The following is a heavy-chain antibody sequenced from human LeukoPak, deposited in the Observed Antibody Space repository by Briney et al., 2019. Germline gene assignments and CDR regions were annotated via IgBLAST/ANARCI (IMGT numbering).Heavy chain of an antibody. J-gene: IGHJ4*02. V-gene: IGHV4-34*01. CDR3: ARRVRLRFNFDY. Sequence: PSETLSLTCAVYGGSFSGYYWSWIRQPPGKGLEWIGEIKHSGSTNYNPSLKSRVTISVDTSKNQFSLKLSSVTAADTAVYYCARRVRLRFNFDYWGQGTLVTVSS. D-gene: IGHD3-3*01. CDR2: IKHSGST. CDR1: GGSFSGYY.